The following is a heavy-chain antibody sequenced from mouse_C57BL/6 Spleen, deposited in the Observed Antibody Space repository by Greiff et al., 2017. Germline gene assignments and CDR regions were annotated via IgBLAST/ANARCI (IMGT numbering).Heavy chain of an antibody. CDR3: ARSGTCNAMDY. CDR1: GYTITSYW. Sequence: QVQLQQPGAELVRPGSSVKLSCKASGYTITSYWMHWVKQRPIQGLDWIGNIDPSDSDTHYTQKFKHKATLAVDKSSSTSYKQHSSLTSEVSAVYSCARSGTCNAMDYWGQGTSVTVSS. V-gene: IGHV1-52*01. CDR2: IDPSDSDT. J-gene: IGHJ4*01. D-gene: IGHD3-1*01.